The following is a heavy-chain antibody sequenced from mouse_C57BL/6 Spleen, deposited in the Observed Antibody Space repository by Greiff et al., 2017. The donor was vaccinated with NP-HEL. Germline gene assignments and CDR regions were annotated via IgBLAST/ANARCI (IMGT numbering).Heavy chain of an antibody. CDR2: IWSGGST. V-gene: IGHV2-2*01. D-gene: IGHD1-1*01. CDR1: GFSLTSYG. Sequence: QVQLKESGPGLVQPSQSLSITCTVSGFSLTSYGVHWVRQSPGKGLEWLGVIWSGGSTDYNAAFISRLSISKDNSKSQVFFKMNSLQADDTAIYYCARNLGHYYGSSYGDYYAMDYWGQGTSVTVSS. CDR3: ARNLGHYYGSSYGDYYAMDY. J-gene: IGHJ4*01.